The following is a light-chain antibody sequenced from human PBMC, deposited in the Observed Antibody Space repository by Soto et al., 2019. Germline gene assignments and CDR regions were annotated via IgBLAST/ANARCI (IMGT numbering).Light chain of an antibody. CDR2: AAS. V-gene: IGKV1-39*01. CDR3: QQSYSTLTWT. J-gene: IGKJ1*01. CDR1: QSISSY. Sequence: DIQMTQSPASLSASVGDRVTITCRASQSISSYLNWYQQKPGRAPKLLISAASSLQSEVPSRFSGSGSGTDFTLTISSLQPEDFAAYYCQQSYSTLTWTFGQGTKVDIK.